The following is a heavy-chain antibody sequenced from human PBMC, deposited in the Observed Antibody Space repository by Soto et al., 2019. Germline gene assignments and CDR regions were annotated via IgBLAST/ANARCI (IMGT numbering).Heavy chain of an antibody. CDR1: GYTFTSYY. V-gene: IGHV1-46*01. J-gene: IGHJ6*02. D-gene: IGHD5-18*01. CDR2: INPSGGST. Sequence: VASVKVSCKASGYTFTSYYMHWVRQAPGQGLEWMGIINPSGGSTSYAQKFQGRVTMTRDTSTSTVYMELSSLRSEDTAVYYCARSETSYGHRDYYYGMDVWGQGTTVTVSS. CDR3: ARSETSYGHRDYYYGMDV.